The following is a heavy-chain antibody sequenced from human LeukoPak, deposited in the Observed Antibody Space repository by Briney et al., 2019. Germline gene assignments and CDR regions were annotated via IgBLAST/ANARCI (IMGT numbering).Heavy chain of an antibody. CDR1: GGSISSSSYY. CDR2: IYYSGST. D-gene: IGHD3-22*01. V-gene: IGHV4-39*01. CDR3: ARRNYYDSSGYYPPNFDY. Sequence: SETLSLTCTVSGGSISSSSYYWGWIRQPPGKGLEWIGSIYYSGSTYYNPSLKSRVTISVDTSKNQFSLKLSSVTAADTAVYYCARRNYYDSSGYYPPNFDYWGQGTLVTVSS. J-gene: IGHJ4*02.